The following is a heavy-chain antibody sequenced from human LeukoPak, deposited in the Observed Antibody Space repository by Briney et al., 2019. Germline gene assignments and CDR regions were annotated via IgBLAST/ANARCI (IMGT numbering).Heavy chain of an antibody. J-gene: IGHJ4*02. CDR1: GGSISISSYH. CDR2: IYYGGST. CDR3: ARHVRGYSDGSCYAIDY. Sequence: PSETLSLTCTVSGGSISISSYHWGWIRQPPGKGLEWIGSIYYGGSTYYNPSLKSRVTIPVDTSKNQFSLKLSSVTAADTAVYYCARHVRGYSDGSCYAIDYWGQGTLVTVSS. D-gene: IGHD2-15*01. V-gene: IGHV4-39*01.